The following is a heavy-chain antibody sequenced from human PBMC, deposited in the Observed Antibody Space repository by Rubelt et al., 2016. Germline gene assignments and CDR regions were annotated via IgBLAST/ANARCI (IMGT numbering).Heavy chain of an antibody. V-gene: IGHV1-3*01. J-gene: IGHJ6*02. Sequence: QKFQGRVTITRDTSASTAYMELSSLRSEDTAVYYCARDEVYAYPEYYYYYYGMDVWGQGTTVTVSS. D-gene: IGHD1-14*01. CDR3: ARDEVYAYPEYYYYYYGMDV.